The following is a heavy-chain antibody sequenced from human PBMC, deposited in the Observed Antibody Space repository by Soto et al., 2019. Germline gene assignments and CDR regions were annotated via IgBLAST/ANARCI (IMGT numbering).Heavy chain of an antibody. V-gene: IGHV3-30-3*01. Sequence: PGGSLRLSCAASGFTFSSYAMHWVRQAPGKGLEWVAVISYDGSNKYYADSVKGRFTISRDNSKNTLYLQMNSLRAEDTVVYYCAREDSGSYYYGMDVWGQGTTVTVSS. D-gene: IGHD1-26*01. CDR3: AREDSGSYYYGMDV. J-gene: IGHJ6*02. CDR2: ISYDGSNK. CDR1: GFTFSSYA.